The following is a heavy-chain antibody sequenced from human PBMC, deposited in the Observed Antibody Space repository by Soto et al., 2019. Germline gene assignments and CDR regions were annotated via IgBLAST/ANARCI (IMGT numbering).Heavy chain of an antibody. Sequence: VQLVESGGGVVQPGRSLRLSCAASGFTFSDYAMHWVRQAPGKGLEWVAVVSHDGRNTHYADSVKGRFTISRDSSKNTVPLEMTSLRSEDTAVYYCAKGGRQWMVTSDFNYWGQGDRVTVSS. CDR3: AKGGRQWMVTSDFNY. J-gene: IGHJ4*02. CDR1: GFTFSDYA. CDR2: VSHDGRNT. V-gene: IGHV3-30*18. D-gene: IGHD6-19*01.